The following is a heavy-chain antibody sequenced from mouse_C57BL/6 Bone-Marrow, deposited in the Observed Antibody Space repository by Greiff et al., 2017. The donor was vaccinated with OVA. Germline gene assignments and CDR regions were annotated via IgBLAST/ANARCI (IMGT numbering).Heavy chain of an antibody. Sequence: VQLQQSGAELVRPGASVKLSCTASGFNIKDDYMHGVKQRPEQGLEWIGWIDPENGDTEYASKFQGKATITADTSSNTAYLQLSSLTSEDTAVYYCTTGYDYPFAYWGQGTLVTVSA. CDR3: TTGYDYPFAY. CDR1: GFNIKDDY. D-gene: IGHD2-4*01. V-gene: IGHV14-4*01. J-gene: IGHJ3*01. CDR2: IDPENGDT.